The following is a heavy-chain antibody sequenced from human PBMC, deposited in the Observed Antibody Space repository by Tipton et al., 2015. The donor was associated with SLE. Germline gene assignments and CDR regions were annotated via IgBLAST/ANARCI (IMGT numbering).Heavy chain of an antibody. Sequence: TLSLTCTVSGASISSNCYFWGWIRQPPGKGLDWIGSMFYSGTTGGSSYYSPSLESRVTMSVDASNNHFSLTLSSVTAADTAVYYCATFFGHSSASPDALDIWGQGTMVTVSS. CDR3: ATFFGHSSASPDALDI. CDR2: MFYSGTTGGSS. CDR1: GASISSNCYF. V-gene: IGHV4-39*02. D-gene: IGHD6-6*01. J-gene: IGHJ3*02.